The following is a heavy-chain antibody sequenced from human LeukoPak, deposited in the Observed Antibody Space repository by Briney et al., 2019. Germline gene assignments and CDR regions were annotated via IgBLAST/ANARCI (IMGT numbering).Heavy chain of an antibody. D-gene: IGHD6-13*01. Sequence: SETLSLTCTASGCSISNYYWSWIRQPPGKGLEWIGYIYYSGSTYYNPSLNSRVTIPVDTSKNQFSLKLSSVNAADTAVYYCAGLTLDSSWTPRYPRYWGQGTLVTVSS. CDR1: GCSISNYY. CDR2: IYYSGST. J-gene: IGHJ4*02. CDR3: AGLTLDSSWTPRYPRY. V-gene: IGHV4-59*01.